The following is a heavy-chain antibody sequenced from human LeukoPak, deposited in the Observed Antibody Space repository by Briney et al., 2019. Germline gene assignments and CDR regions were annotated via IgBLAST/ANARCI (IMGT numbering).Heavy chain of an antibody. V-gene: IGHV3-23*01. CDR1: GFTFSNYA. J-gene: IGHJ4*02. Sequence: PGGSLRLSCAASGFTFSNYAMSWVRQVPGRGVEWVSTISNSGGTTYYSDSVKGRFTISRDNSKNTLYVHMNSLRGEDTAVYYCAKVWEKIRGAKDDWGQGTLVTVSS. D-gene: IGHD3-10*01. CDR2: ISNSGGTT. CDR3: AKVWEKIRGAKDD.